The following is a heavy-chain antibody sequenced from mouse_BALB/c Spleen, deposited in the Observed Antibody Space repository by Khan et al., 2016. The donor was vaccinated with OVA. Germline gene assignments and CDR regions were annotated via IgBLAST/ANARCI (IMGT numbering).Heavy chain of an antibody. CDR3: ARSLVDYYAMNY. CDR1: GFTFSSFA. J-gene: IGHJ4*01. CDR2: ISSGGHYT. V-gene: IGHV5-9-3*01. D-gene: IGHD2-2*01. Sequence: EVELVESGGGVVKPGGSLKLSCSASGFTFSSFAMSWVRQTPEKRLEWVATISSGGHYTFYPASVKGRFTISRDSARNTLYLQLSSLRSEDTAMYYCARSLVDYYAMNYWGQGTSVTVSS.